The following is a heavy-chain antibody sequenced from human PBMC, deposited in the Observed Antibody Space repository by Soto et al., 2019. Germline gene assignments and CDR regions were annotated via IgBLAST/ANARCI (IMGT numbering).Heavy chain of an antibody. CDR1: GYSFTSSG. CDR2: ISAYNGNT. V-gene: IGHV1-18*01. J-gene: IGHJ4*02. D-gene: IGHD6-19*01. CDR3: ARKLTPGYSSGWPLDY. Sequence: CKGSGYSFTSSGMGGVGQATRQGLEWMGWISAYNGNTNYAQKLQGRVTMTTDTSTSTAYMELRSLRSDDTAVYYCARKLTPGYSSGWPLDYWGQGTLVTVS.